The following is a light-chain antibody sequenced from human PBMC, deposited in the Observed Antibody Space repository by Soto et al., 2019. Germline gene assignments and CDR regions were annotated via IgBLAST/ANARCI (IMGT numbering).Light chain of an antibody. CDR3: QQRSKWPLT. Sequence: EIVLTQSPATLSLSPGERATLSCRASQSISSYLGWYQQKPGQAPRLLIYDASNRAAGIPARFSGSGSGTDVTLTISSLEPEDFAVYYCQQRSKWPLTFGGGTKVEIK. CDR1: QSISSY. V-gene: IGKV3-11*01. J-gene: IGKJ4*01. CDR2: DAS.